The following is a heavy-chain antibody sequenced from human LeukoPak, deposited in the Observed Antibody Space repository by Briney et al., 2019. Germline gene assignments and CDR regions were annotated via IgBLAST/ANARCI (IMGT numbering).Heavy chain of an antibody. D-gene: IGHD6-13*01. V-gene: IGHV3-30-3*01. J-gene: IGHJ4*02. CDR2: ISSDGSKK. CDR3: ATDSSSWYKGLI. CDR1: GSTNA. Sequence: GRSLRLSCVDSGSTNAMHWVRQAPGKGLEWVAVISSDGSKKFYGDSVKGRFTISRDSSKNTLYLQMNSLRVEDTAVYYCATDSSSWYKGLIWGQGTLVTVYS.